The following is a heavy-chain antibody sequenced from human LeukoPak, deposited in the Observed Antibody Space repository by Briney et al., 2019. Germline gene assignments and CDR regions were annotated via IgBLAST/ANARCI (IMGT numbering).Heavy chain of an antibody. CDR2: IIPIFGTA. V-gene: IGHV1-69*01. J-gene: IGHJ4*02. Sequence: ASVKVSCKAAGGTFSSYAISWVRQAPGQGLEWMGGIIPIFGTANYAQKFQGRVTITADESTSTAYMELSSLRSEDTAVYYCARGVYGDYSYAYWGQGTLVTVSS. CDR3: ARGVYGDYSYAY. D-gene: IGHD4-17*01. CDR1: GGTFSSYA.